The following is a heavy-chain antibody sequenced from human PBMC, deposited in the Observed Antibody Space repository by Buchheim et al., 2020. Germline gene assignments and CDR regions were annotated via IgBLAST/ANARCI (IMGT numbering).Heavy chain of an antibody. J-gene: IGHJ6*02. CDR1: GFTFSDYY. CDR3: ARASFLEWQEWGFDYYGMDV. D-gene: IGHD3-3*02. CDR2: ISSSSSYT. V-gene: IGHV3-11*06. Sequence: QVQLVESGGGLVKPGGSLRLSCAASGFTFSDYYMSWIRQAPGKGLEWVSYISSSSSYTNYADSVKGRFTISRDNAKNSLYLQMNSLRAEDTAVYYCARASFLEWQEWGFDYYGMDVWGQGTT.